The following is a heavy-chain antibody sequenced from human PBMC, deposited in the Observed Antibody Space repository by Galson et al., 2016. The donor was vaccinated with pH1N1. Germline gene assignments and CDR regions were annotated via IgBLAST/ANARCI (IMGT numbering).Heavy chain of an antibody. CDR1: GDSVSSNTAA. V-gene: IGHV6-1*01. CDR2: TYYRSKWYN. J-gene: IGHJ6*02. Sequence: CAISGDSVSSNTAAWNWIRQSPSRGLEWLGRTYYRSKWYNDYAVSVKSRININPDTSSNQISLQLKSVTPDDTAVYYCAMDYYGMDVWAKGQWSSSL. CDR3: AMDYYGMDV.